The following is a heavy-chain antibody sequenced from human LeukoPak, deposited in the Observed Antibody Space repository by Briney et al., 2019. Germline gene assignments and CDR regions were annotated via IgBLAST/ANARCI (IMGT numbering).Heavy chain of an antibody. V-gene: IGHV3-23*01. D-gene: IGHD3-3*01. J-gene: IGHJ3*02. CDR1: GFTFSSYA. Sequence: GGSPRLSCAASGFTFSSYAMSWVRQAPGKGLEWVSAISGSGGSTYYADSVKGRFTISRDNAKNSLYLQMNSLRAEDTAVYYCARDAYDFWSGYYNPGNDAFDIWGQGTMVTVSS. CDR3: ARDAYDFWSGYYNPGNDAFDI. CDR2: ISGSGGST.